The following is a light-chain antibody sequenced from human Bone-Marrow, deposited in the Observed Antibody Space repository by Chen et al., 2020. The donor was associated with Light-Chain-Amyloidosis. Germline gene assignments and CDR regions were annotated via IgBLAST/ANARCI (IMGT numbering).Light chain of an antibody. CDR3: MQGLQTPRT. CDR1: QSLLRSNGYDY. CDR2: LGS. V-gene: IGKV2-28*01. J-gene: IGKJ1*01. Sequence: EIVMTQSPLYLSVTPGEPASISCRSNQSLLRSNGYDYLDWYFQKPGQSPQLLIYLGSSRASGVPDRFSGSGSGTDFTLKISRVDAEDGGIFYCMQGLQTPRTVGQGTKVEIK.